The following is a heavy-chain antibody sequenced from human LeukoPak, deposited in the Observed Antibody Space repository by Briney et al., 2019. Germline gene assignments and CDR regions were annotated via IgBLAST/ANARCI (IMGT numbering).Heavy chain of an antibody. CDR2: ISAYNGNT. J-gene: IGHJ5*02. CDR1: GYTLTSYG. V-gene: IGHV1-18*01. CDR3: ARMYYDFWSGYYNWFDP. D-gene: IGHD3-3*01. Sequence: ASVKVSCKASGYTLTSYGISWVRQAPGQGLEWMGWISAYNGNTNYAQKLQGRVTMTTDTSTSTAYMELRSLRSDDTAVYYCARMYYDFWSGYYNWFDPWGQGTLVTVSS.